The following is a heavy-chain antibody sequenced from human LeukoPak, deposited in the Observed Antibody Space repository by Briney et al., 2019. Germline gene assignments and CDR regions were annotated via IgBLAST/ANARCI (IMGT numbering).Heavy chain of an antibody. Sequence: GASVKVSCKASGYTFTSYDINWVRQATGQGLEWMGWMNPNSGNTGYAQKFQGRVTMTRNTSISTAYMELSSLRSEDTVVYYCARAAPGYGSGSYAPGYYYMDVWGKGTTVTVSS. CDR1: GYTFTSYD. CDR2: MNPNSGNT. D-gene: IGHD3-10*01. CDR3: ARAAPGYGSGSYAPGYYYMDV. J-gene: IGHJ6*03. V-gene: IGHV1-8*01.